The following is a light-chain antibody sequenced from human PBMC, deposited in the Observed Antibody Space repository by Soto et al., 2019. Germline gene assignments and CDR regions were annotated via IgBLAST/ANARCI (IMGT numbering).Light chain of an antibody. V-gene: IGKV3-20*01. CDR1: QSVSSSY. CDR3: QQYGSSPWVT. CDR2: GAS. Sequence: EIVLTQSPGTLSLSPGERATLSCRTSQSVSSSYLVWYQQKPGQAPRLLIYGASSRATGIPDRFSGSGSGTDFTLTISRLEPEDFAVYYCQQYGSSPWVTFGGGTKVEIK. J-gene: IGKJ4*01.